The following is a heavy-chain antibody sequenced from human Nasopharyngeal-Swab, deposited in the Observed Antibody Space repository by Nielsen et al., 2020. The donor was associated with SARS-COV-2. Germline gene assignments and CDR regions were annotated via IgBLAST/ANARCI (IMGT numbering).Heavy chain of an antibody. J-gene: IGHJ4*02. CDR3: ARSKTYSSSWDDY. V-gene: IGHV5-10-1*01. CDR2: IDPSDSYT. D-gene: IGHD6-6*01. Sequence: VRPMPGKGLEWMGRIDPSDSYTNYSPSFQGHVTISADKSISTAYLQWSSLKASDTAMYYCARSKTYSSSWDDYWGQGTLVTVSS.